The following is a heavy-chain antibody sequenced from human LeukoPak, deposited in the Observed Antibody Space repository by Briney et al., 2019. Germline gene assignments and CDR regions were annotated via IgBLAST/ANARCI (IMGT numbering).Heavy chain of an antibody. D-gene: IGHD3-3*01. CDR3: ARGWGYYDFWSGYYPT. CDR2: INHSGST. J-gene: IGHJ5*02. Sequence: PSETLSLTCAVYGGSFSGYYWSWIRQPPGKGLEWIGEINHSGSTNYNPSLKSRVTISVDTSKNQFSLKLSSVTAADTAVYYCARGWGYYDFWSGYYPTWGQGTLVTVSS. V-gene: IGHV4-34*01. CDR1: GGSFSGYY.